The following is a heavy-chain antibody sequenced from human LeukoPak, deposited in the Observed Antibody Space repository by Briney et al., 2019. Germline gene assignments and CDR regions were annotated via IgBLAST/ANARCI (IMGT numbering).Heavy chain of an antibody. Sequence: ASVTVSCMVSGYTLTELSMHWVRQAPGKGLEWMGGFDPEDGETIYAQTFQGTVTMTEDTSTDTAYMQLSSLRSDDTAVYYCARGSPPRRNYDSRGYYSYYFDYWGQGTLVTVSS. CDR3: ARGSPPRRNYDSRGYYSYYFDY. CDR2: FDPEDGET. CDR1: GYTLTELS. J-gene: IGHJ4*02. D-gene: IGHD3-22*01. V-gene: IGHV1-24*01.